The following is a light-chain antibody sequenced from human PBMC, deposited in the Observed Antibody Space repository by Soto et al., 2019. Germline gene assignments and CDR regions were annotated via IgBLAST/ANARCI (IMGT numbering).Light chain of an antibody. CDR2: TTS. V-gene: IGKV1-39*01. J-gene: IGKJ2*01. CDR1: QSISSW. CDR3: QQSYNVPFT. Sequence: DIQMTQSPSTLSASVGDRVTITCRASQSISSWLAWYQQKPGKAPKLLIYTTSNLQTGVPSRFSGSGYGTDFTLTISSLQPEDFATYYCQQSYNVPFTFGQGTKVDI.